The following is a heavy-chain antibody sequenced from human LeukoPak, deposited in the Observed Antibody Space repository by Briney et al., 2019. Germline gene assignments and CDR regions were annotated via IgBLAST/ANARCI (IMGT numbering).Heavy chain of an antibody. CDR1: GFTFNNAW. CDR2: IKSKTDGGTT. V-gene: IGHV3-15*01. J-gene: IGHJ6*03. Sequence: GGSLRPSCAASGFTFNNAWMSWVRQAPGKGMEWVGRIKSKTDGGTTDYAAPVKGRFTISRDDSKNTLYLQMNSLKTEDTAVYYCTTGSDTYMVRDIYYYYYMDVWGKGTTVTVSS. CDR3: TTGSDTYMVRDIYYYYYMDV. D-gene: IGHD3-10*01.